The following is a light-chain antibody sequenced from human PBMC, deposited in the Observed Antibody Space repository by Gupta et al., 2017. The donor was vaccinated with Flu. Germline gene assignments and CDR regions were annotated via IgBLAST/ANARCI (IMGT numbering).Light chain of an antibody. Sequence: DIVMTQSPAPLSVSPGERATLSCRASQSVSSNLAWYQQKPGQAPRLLIYGASTRATGIPARFSGSGSGTEFTLTISSLQSEDFAAYYCQQYNNWPQTFGQGTKLEI. V-gene: IGKV3-15*01. J-gene: IGKJ2*01. CDR1: QSVSSN. CDR2: GAS. CDR3: QQYNNWPQT.